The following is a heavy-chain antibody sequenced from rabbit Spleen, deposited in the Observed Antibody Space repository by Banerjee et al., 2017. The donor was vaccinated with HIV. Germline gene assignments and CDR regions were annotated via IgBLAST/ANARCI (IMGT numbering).Heavy chain of an antibody. CDR1: GFSFSRSYW. V-gene: IGHV1S45*01. CDR2: IYAGSSGST. CDR3: ARDTLTDAYFNL. J-gene: IGHJ4*01. Sequence: QEQLVESGGGLVQPEGSLTLTCTASGFSFSRSYWICWVRQAPGKGLEWIACIYAGSSGSTFYASWAKGRFTISRSTSLNTVTLQLNSLTAADTATYFCARDTLTDAYFNLWGPGTLVTVS.